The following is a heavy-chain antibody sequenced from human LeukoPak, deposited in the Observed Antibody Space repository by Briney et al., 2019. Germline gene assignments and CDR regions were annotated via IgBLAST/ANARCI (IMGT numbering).Heavy chain of an antibody. D-gene: IGHD1-20*01. J-gene: IGHJ4*02. Sequence: SETLSLTCTVSGASIRHYYWSWIRQPPGKGLEWMGNLYHSGSPNYNPSHKSRVTISIDTAKNQFSLRLRSVTAADTAVYYCATLTGTTYPYYFDFWGQATLVTVSS. CDR2: LYHSGSP. V-gene: IGHV4-59*01. CDR3: ATLTGTTYPYYFDF. CDR1: GASIRHYY.